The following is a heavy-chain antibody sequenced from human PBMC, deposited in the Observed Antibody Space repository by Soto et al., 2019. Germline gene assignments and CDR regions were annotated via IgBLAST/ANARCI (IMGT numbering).Heavy chain of an antibody. CDR3: AREIGDYGEYYFEY. CDR2: IYSGGST. CDR1: GFTVSSNY. V-gene: IGHV3-66*01. Sequence: EVQLVESGGGLVQPGGSLRLSCAASGFTVSSNYMSWVRQAPGKGLEWVSVIYSGGSTYYADSVKGRFTISRDNSKNTLYLQMNSLRAEDTAVYYCAREIGDYGEYYFEYWGQGTLVTVSS. J-gene: IGHJ4*02. D-gene: IGHD4-17*01.